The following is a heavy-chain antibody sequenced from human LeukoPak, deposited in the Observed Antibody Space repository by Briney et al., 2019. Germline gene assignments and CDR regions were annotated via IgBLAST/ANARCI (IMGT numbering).Heavy chain of an antibody. J-gene: IGHJ5*02. Sequence: GASVKVSCKASGYTFTGYYMHWVRQAPGQGLEWMGWINPNSGGTNYAQKFQDRVTMTRDTSISTAYMELSRLRSDDTAVYYCARVRPAYYYGSGSYLRSFDPWGQGTLVTVSS. CDR3: ARVRPAYYYGSGSYLRSFDP. CDR2: INPNSGGT. V-gene: IGHV1-2*02. CDR1: GYTFTGYY. D-gene: IGHD3-10*01.